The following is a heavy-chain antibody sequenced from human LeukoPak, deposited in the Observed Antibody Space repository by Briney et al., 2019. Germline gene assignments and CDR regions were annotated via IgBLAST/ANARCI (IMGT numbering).Heavy chain of an antibody. Sequence: GGSLRLSCAASGFTFSSYGMQWVRQAPGKGLEWVTFIRYDGSNKYYADSVKGRFTISRDNSKNTLYLQMNSLRAEDTAVYYCAINLRVTGTGNWFDPWGQGTLVTVSS. V-gene: IGHV3-30*02. CDR3: AINLRVTGTGNWFDP. J-gene: IGHJ5*02. CDR2: IRYDGSNK. CDR1: GFTFSSYG. D-gene: IGHD6-19*01.